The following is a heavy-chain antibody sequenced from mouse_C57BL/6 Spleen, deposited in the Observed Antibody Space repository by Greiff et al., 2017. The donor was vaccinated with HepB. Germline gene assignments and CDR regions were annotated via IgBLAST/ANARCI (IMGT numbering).Heavy chain of an antibody. D-gene: IGHD1-1*01. CDR3: TPYYYGSSPFAY. J-gene: IGHJ3*01. V-gene: IGHV14-4*01. Sequence: VQLKESGAELVRPGASVKLSCTASGFNIKDDYMHWVKQRPEQGLEWIGWIDPENGDTEYASKFQGKATITADTSSNTAYLQLSSLTSEDTAVYYCTPYYYGSSPFAYWGQGTLVTVSA. CDR1: GFNIKDDY. CDR2: IDPENGDT.